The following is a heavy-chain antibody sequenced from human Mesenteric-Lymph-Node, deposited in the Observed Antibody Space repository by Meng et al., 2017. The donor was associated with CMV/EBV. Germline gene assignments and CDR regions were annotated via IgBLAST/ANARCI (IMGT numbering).Heavy chain of an antibody. V-gene: IGHV3-23*01. CDR1: GFTFSSNS. CDR3: ARDRGGTIFD. Sequence: GESLKISCATSGFTFSSNSMSWDRQAPGKGLEWVSAISPDGATTYYADSVKGRFTISRDNAKNSLYLQMNSLRAEDTAVYYCARDRGGTIFDWGQGTTVTVSS. D-gene: IGHD3-3*01. J-gene: IGHJ6*02. CDR2: ISPDGATT.